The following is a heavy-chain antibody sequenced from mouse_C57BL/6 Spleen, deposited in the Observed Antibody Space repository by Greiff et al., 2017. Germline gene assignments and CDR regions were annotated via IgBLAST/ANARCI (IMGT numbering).Heavy chain of an antibody. D-gene: IGHD1-1*01. Sequence: DVHLVESEGGLVQPGSSMKLSCTASGFTFSDYYMAWVRQVPEKGLEWVANINYDGSSTYYLDSLKSRFIISRDNAKNILYLQMSSLKSEDTATYYCAREGSYGDYAMDYWGQGTSVTVSS. CDR1: GFTFSDYY. J-gene: IGHJ4*01. CDR3: AREGSYGDYAMDY. CDR2: INYDGSST. V-gene: IGHV5-16*01.